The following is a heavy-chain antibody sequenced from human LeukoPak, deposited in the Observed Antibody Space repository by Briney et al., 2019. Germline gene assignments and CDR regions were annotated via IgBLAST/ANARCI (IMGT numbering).Heavy chain of an antibody. J-gene: IGHJ4*02. CDR1: GFTFSRYW. V-gene: IGHV3-7*04. Sequence: PGGSLRLSCAASGFTFSRYWMSWARQAPGKGLEWVAHINQDGSGTYYVDSVKGRFTISRDNAKNSLFLQMNSLRVEDTAVYYSARLGYSAYETYYFDYWGQGSLVTVSS. D-gene: IGHD5-12*01. CDR2: INQDGSGT. CDR3: ARLGYSAYETYYFDY.